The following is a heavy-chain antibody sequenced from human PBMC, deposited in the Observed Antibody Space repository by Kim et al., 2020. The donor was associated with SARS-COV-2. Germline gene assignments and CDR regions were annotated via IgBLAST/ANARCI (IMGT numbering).Heavy chain of an antibody. Sequence: GESLKISCKGSGYSFTNYWIGWVRQMPGKGLEWMGIIYPGDSDTRYSPSFQGQVTISADKSIITAYLQWSSLKASDTAMYYCSESVVTSGAAFDVWGQGTMVTVSS. CDR2: IYPGDSDT. D-gene: IGHD2-21*02. V-gene: IGHV5-51*01. J-gene: IGHJ3*01. CDR3: SESVVTSGAAFDV. CDR1: GYSFTNYW.